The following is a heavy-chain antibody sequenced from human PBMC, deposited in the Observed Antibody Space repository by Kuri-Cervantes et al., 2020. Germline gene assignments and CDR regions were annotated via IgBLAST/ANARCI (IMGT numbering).Heavy chain of an antibody. Sequence: ASVKVSCKASGYTFTGYYMHWVRQAPGQGLEWMGWINPNSGGTNYAQKFQGRVTMTTDTSTSTAYMELRSLRSDDTAVYYCASSRGATQYYYYYYGMDVWGQGTTVTGSS. CDR1: GYTFTGYY. CDR2: INPNSGGT. J-gene: IGHJ6*01. D-gene: IGHD1-26*01. CDR3: ASSRGATQYYYYYYGMDV. V-gene: IGHV1-2*02.